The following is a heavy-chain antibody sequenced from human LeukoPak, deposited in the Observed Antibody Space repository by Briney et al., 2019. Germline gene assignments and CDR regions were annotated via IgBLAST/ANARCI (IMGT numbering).Heavy chain of an antibody. CDR1: GGSINSYY. D-gene: IGHD2-2*03. J-gene: IGHJ3*02. CDR2: IYSSGST. CDR3: ARYGSTVFDS. Sequence: PSETLSLTCSVSGGSINSYYWSWIRQPAGKGLEWIGRIYSSGSTNYNPSLMSRVTMSVDTSKNQFSLKLSSVTAADTAVYYCARYGSTVFDSWGQGTMVTVSS. V-gene: IGHV4-4*07.